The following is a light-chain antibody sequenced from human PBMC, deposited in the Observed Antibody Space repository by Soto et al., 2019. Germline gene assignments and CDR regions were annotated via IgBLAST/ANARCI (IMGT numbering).Light chain of an antibody. Sequence: EIVMTQSPATLSVSPGERATLSCRASQSISSKLAWYQQKPAQAPRLLIYGVSTRATGIPARFSGSGSGTDFTLTISSLQSEDFAVYYCQQYNNWPPLTFGGGPKVEMK. CDR1: QSISSK. V-gene: IGKV3-15*01. J-gene: IGKJ4*01. CDR2: GVS. CDR3: QQYNNWPPLT.